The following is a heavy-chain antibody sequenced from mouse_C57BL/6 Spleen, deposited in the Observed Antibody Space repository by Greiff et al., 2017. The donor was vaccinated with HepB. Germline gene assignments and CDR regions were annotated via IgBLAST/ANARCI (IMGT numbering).Heavy chain of an antibody. J-gene: IGHJ2*01. CDR2: INPSNGGT. D-gene: IGHD1-1*01. V-gene: IGHV1-53*01. CDR3: AREQGSNEYFDY. Sequence: QVQLKQPGTELVKPGASVKLSCKASGYTFTSYWMHWVKQRPGQGLEWIGNINPSNGGTNYNEKFKSKATLTVDKSSSTAYMQLSSLTSEDSAVYYCAREQGSNEYFDYWGQGTTLTVSS. CDR1: GYTFTSYW.